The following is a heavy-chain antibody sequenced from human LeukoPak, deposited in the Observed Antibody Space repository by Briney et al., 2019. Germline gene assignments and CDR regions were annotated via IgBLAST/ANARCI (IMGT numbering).Heavy chain of an antibody. V-gene: IGHV3-30*04. CDR3: ARGPDYDILADYFDY. J-gene: IGHJ4*02. CDR1: GFTFGNYA. Sequence: GGSLRPSCAASGFTFGNYALHWDRQAQGKGLGWVAVIPYDGSNKFYADSVRGRFTISRDNSKNTLFLQMNSLRPEDTAVYYCARGPDYDILADYFDYWGQGTLVTVSS. CDR2: IPYDGSNK. D-gene: IGHD3-9*01.